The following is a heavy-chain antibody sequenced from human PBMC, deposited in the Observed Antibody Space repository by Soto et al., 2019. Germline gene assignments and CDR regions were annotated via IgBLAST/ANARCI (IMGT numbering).Heavy chain of an antibody. D-gene: IGHD3-22*01. CDR2: IIPIFGTA. Sequence: ASVNGSCTASGGTFSSYAISWVRQAPGQGLEWMGGIIPIFGTANYAQKFQGRVTITADESTSTAYMELSSLRSEDTAVYYCAAVGARGYYDSRRNFDYRRQGSLV. CDR3: AAVGARGYYDSRRNFDY. V-gene: IGHV1-69*13. J-gene: IGHJ4*01. CDR1: GGTFSSYA.